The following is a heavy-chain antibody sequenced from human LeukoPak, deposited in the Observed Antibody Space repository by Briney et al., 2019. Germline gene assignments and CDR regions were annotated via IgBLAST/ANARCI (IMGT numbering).Heavy chain of an antibody. CDR1: GFTFSNYE. CDR2: IKSSGTTV. J-gene: IGHJ6*02. D-gene: IGHD6-19*01. V-gene: IGHV3-48*03. Sequence: GGSLRLSCAASGFTFSNYEMNWVRRAPGKGLEWISYIKSSGTTVYYADSVKGRFTISRDNAKNSLYLQMNSLRAEDTAVYYCARRYSSGWSYYYYYGMDVWGQGTTVTVSS. CDR3: ARRYSSGWSYYYYYGMDV.